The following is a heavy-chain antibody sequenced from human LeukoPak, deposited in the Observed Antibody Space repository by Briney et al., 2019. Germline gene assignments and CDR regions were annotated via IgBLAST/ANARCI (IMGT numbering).Heavy chain of an antibody. Sequence: SQTLSLTCTVSGGSISSYYWSWIRQPPGKGLEWIGYISYSGSTNYNPSLKSRVSISVETPKNQSSLKLSSVTAADTAVYYCARGNWNYASFWFDPWGQGTLVTVSS. CDR1: GGSISSYY. J-gene: IGHJ5*02. CDR3: ARGNWNYASFWFDP. CDR2: ISYSGST. D-gene: IGHD1-7*01. V-gene: IGHV4-59*01.